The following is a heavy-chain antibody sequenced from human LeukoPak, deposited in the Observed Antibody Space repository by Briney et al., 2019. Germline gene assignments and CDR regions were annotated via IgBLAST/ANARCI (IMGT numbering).Heavy chain of an antibody. CDR3: ARADYGSGSYYYGMDV. V-gene: IGHV3-53*04. Sequence: GGSLRLSCAASGFTVSSNYMSWVRQAPGKGLEWVSVIYSGGSTYYADSVKGRFTISRHNSKNTLYLQVNSLRAEDTAVYYCARADYGSGSYYYGMDVWGQGTTVTVSS. J-gene: IGHJ6*02. D-gene: IGHD3-10*01. CDR1: GFTVSSNY. CDR2: IYSGGST.